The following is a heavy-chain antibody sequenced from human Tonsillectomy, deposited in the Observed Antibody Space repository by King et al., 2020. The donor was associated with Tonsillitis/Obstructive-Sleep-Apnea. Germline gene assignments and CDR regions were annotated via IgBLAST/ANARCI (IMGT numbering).Heavy chain of an antibody. CDR3: ARVLRPHFITGVCYPFDS. J-gene: IGHJ4*02. CDR1: GFSFSSYA. D-gene: IGHD2-8*01. V-gene: IGHV3-30*04. Sequence: VQLVESGGGVVHAGRSLRLSCAASGFSFSSYAMHWVRQAPGKGLEWVAVISYDGSNKYYADSVKGRFTISRDNFKNTLYLQMNSLGAEDTAVFYCARVLRPHFITGVCYPFDSWGQGTLVTVSS. CDR2: ISYDGSNK.